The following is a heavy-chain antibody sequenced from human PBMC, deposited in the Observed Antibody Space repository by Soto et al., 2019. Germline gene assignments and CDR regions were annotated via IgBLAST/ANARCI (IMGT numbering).Heavy chain of an antibody. CDR1: GGSISSYY. CDR3: AREGRSAEFDS. CDR2: IYYSGST. J-gene: IGHJ4*02. V-gene: IGHV4-59*01. Sequence: SETLSLTCTVSGGSISSYYLNWIRQPPGQGLEWIGYIYYSGSTNYNPSLKSRVTISVDTSKNQFSLKLSSVPAADTAVYDCAREGRSAEFDSWGQGPRVTVSS.